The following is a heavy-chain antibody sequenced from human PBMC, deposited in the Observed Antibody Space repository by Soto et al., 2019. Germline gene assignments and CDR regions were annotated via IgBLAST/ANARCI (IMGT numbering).Heavy chain of an antibody. CDR1: GFTFSSYD. D-gene: IGHD2-15*01. V-gene: IGHV3-23*01. J-gene: IGHJ4*02. Sequence: EVQVLESGGGLVQPGGSLRLSCAASGFTFSSYDMSWVRQAPGKGLEWVSGVSASGSITSYADSAKGRFTISRDNAKNTVFLQMGSLRAEETAVYFCAKGDCSGGRCYRGFDYWGQGTLVTVSS. CDR2: VSASGSIT. CDR3: AKGDCSGGRCYRGFDY.